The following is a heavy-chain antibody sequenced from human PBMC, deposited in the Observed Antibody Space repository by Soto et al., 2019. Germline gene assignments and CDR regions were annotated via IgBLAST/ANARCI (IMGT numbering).Heavy chain of an antibody. Sequence: QVQLVQSGAEVKKPGASVKVSCKASGYTFTSYAMHWVRQAPGQRLEWMGWINAGNGNTKYSQKFQGRVTITRDTXXSXXXXXXXSLXXXXTXVYXXAXVXGISVAEVWGQGTLVTVSS. CDR2: INAGNGNT. V-gene: IGHV1-3*01. D-gene: IGHD6-19*01. CDR3: AXVXGISVAEV. CDR1: GYTFTSYA. J-gene: IGHJ4*02.